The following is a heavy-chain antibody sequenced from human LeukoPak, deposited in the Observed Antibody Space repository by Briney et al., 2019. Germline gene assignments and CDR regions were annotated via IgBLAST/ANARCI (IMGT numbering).Heavy chain of an antibody. CDR1: GFTFNNYA. D-gene: IGHD5-18*01. CDR2: VSASGGSA. Sequence: GGSLRLSCAASGFTFNNYAMSWVRQAPGKGLEWVSGVSASGGSAYYADSVKGRFTISRDNSKNTVYLQMNSLRAEDTAVYYCAEGRYSYGFACFDYWGQGTLVTVSS. V-gene: IGHV3-23*01. J-gene: IGHJ4*02. CDR3: AEGRYSYGFACFDY.